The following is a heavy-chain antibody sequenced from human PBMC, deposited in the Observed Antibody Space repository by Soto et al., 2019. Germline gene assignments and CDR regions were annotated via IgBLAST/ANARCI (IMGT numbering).Heavy chain of an antibody. V-gene: IGHV4-31*03. CDR3: ARGGVLVPAALILGAFHI. Sequence: PSETLSLLCPVSGGSSSRGGYYWSWIRQHPGKGREWIGDIYYSGSTCYNPSLKSRVIISLDTSKNQFSLKLSSVTAAATAVSYCARGGVLVPAALILGAFHIWGQLT. CDR1: GGSSSRGGYY. D-gene: IGHD2-2*01. CDR2: IYYSGST. J-gene: IGHJ3*02.